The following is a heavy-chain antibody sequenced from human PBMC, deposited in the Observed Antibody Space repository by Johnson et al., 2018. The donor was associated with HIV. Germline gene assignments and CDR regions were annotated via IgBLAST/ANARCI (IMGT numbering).Heavy chain of an antibody. CDR1: GFTFDDYA. CDR3: ARAEIYEGRVGDFAFDI. D-gene: IGHD3-10*01. Sequence: VQLVESGGGVVRPGGSLRLSCAASGFTFDDYAMHWVRQAPGNGLEWVSLIRWDGAITSYVDSVKGRFTISRDNSRNSLYLQMKSLRVEDTALYYCARAEIYEGRVGDFAFDIWGRGTMVTVSS. J-gene: IGHJ3*02. CDR2: IRWDGAIT. V-gene: IGHV3-43D*03.